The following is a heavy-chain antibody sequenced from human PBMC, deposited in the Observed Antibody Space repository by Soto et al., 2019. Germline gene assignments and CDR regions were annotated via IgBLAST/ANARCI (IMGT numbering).Heavy chain of an antibody. CDR3: ARTLVTGYSDS. CDR2: IYYTGST. D-gene: IGHD3-9*01. J-gene: IGHJ4*02. V-gene: IGHV4-59*01. Sequence: SETLSVTCAVYGGSFNGYYWSWIRQPPGKGLEWIGRIYYTGSTNYNPSLGSRVTIAVDTSRVHFSLRLSSVTAADTAVYYCARTLVTGYSDSWGQGALVTVSS. CDR1: GGSFNGYY.